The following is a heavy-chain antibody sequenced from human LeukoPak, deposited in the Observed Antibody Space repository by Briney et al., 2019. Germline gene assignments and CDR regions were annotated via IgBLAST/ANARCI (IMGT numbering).Heavy chain of an antibody. J-gene: IGHJ6*04. CDR2: ISGSGGST. CDR3: AKDIVVVPAAMVGYYYYYGMDV. Sequence: GGSLRLSCAASGFRFSSYWMSWVRQAPGKGLEWVSAISGSGGSTYYADSVKGRFTISRDNSKNTLYLQMNSLRAEDTAVYYCAKDIVVVPAAMVGYYYYYGMDVWGKGTTVTVSS. V-gene: IGHV3-23*01. CDR1: GFRFSSYW. D-gene: IGHD2-2*01.